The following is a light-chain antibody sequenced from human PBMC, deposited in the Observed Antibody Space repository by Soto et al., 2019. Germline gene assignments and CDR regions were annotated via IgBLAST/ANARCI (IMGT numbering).Light chain of an antibody. CDR2: RSS. Sequence: IVMSQSPSSLSASVGDRVTITCRASQDLDKWLAWYQQKPGKAPKLLIYRSSTLKLGVPSRFSGFGSGTEYILTINDLQPDDFATYYCQQYSSYWTFGQGTMVEIK. J-gene: IGKJ1*01. CDR3: QQYSSYWT. CDR1: QDLDKW. V-gene: IGKV1-5*03.